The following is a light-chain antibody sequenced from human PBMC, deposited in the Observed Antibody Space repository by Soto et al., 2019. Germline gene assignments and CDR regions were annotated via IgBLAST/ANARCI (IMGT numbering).Light chain of an antibody. CDR3: VSYTTSTAYV. CDR2: DVA. Sequence: QSVLTQPASVSASPGQWITISCTGTSSDVGGTNFVSWYQQHPGKPPKLIIYDVATRPSGVSNRFSGSKSGSTASLIISRLHTEDEAYYYSVSYTTSTAYVFGSGTKVTVL. J-gene: IGLJ1*01. CDR1: SSDVGGTNF. V-gene: IGLV2-14*03.